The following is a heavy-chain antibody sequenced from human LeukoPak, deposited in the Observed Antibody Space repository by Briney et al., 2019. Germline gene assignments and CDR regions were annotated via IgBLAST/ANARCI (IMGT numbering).Heavy chain of an antibody. J-gene: IGHJ3*02. CDR3: ATGPYNAFEM. D-gene: IGHD2-2*02. CDR1: GFTFSDLW. CDR2: VRGDGTST. V-gene: IGHV3-74*01. Sequence: GGSLRLSCAASGFTFSDLWMHWVRQAPGRGLVWVSRVRGDGTSTLYADFVEGRFTISRDNATNTLYLQMNSLRADDTCLYYCATGPYNAFEMWGQGTMVTVSS.